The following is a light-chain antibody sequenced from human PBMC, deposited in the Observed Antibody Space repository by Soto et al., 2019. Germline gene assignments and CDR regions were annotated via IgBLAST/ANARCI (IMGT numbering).Light chain of an antibody. V-gene: IGLV2-14*01. J-gene: IGLJ1*01. CDR3: TSYTSSTTLDV. CDR2: EVS. Sequence: QSVLTQPASVSASLGQSITISCTGTSSDVGGYNYVSWYQQHPGKAPKLMIYEVSNRPSGVSNRFSGSKSGHTASLTISGLQSEDEADYFCTSYTSSTTLDVFGTGTKVTVL. CDR1: SSDVGGYNY.